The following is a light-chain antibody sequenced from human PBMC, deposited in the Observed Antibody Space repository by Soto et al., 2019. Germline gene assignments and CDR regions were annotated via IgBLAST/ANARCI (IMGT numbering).Light chain of an antibody. J-gene: IGLJ1*01. CDR1: SSVVGSYNY. Sequence: QSALTQPASVSGSPGQSITISCTGTSSVVGSYNYVSWYQLHPGKAPKLMIYEVSNRPSGVSNRFSGSKSGDTASLTISGLRAEDEADYYCNSYTTRTTLYVFGTGTKLTVL. V-gene: IGLV2-14*01. CDR2: EVS. CDR3: NSYTTRTTLYV.